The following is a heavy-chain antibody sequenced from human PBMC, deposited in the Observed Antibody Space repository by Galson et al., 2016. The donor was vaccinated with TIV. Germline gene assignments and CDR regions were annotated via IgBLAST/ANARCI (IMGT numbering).Heavy chain of an antibody. J-gene: IGHJ6*02. D-gene: IGHD5-18*01. Sequence: SVKVSCKASGDTFSSFVISWVRQAPGQGLEWMGGIIPLFGEAHYAQKFQGRVTISADESTSPVYMELSGLRSGDTAMYYCAKCRNTAMDTYYYYYGLDVWGQGTTVTVSS. V-gene: IGHV1-69*13. CDR3: AKCRNTAMDTYYYYYGLDV. CDR2: IIPLFGEA. CDR1: GDTFSSFV.